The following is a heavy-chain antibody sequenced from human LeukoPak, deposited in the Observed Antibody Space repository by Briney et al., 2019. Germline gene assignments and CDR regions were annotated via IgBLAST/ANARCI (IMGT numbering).Heavy chain of an antibody. Sequence: PGGSLRLSCAASGFTFSSYNMNWVRQAPGKGLEWVSYISSSSSTIYYADSVKGRFTISRDNAKNSLHLQMNSLRDEDTAVYYCARDLPQSRGVAFDYWGQGTLVTVSS. CDR2: ISSSSSTI. V-gene: IGHV3-48*02. J-gene: IGHJ4*02. CDR3: ARDLPQSRGVAFDY. D-gene: IGHD3-10*01. CDR1: GFTFSSYN.